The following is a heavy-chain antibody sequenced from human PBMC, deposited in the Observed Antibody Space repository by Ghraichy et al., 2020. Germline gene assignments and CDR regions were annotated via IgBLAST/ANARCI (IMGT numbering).Heavy chain of an antibody. Sequence: SETLSLTCAVYGGSFSGYYWSWIRQPPGKGLEWIGEINHSGSTNYNPSLKSRVTISVDTSKNQFSLKLSSVTAADTAVYYCARGLRGSGSYYNVPYYGMDVWGQGTTVTVSS. CDR3: ARGLRGSGSYYNVPYYGMDV. V-gene: IGHV4-34*01. D-gene: IGHD3-10*01. CDR2: INHSGST. J-gene: IGHJ6*02. CDR1: GGSFSGYY.